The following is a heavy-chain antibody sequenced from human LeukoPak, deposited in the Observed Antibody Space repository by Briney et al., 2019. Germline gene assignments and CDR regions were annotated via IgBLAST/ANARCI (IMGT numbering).Heavy chain of an antibody. CDR3: ITDEGYCSGSLCYSLVS. D-gene: IGHD2-15*01. J-gene: IGHJ1*01. V-gene: IGHV3-15*01. CDR1: GFIFDNAW. Sequence: RPGGSLRLSCAASGFIFDNAWMSWVRQAPGKGLEWIGRLKSRTKGGTTDYAAPVKGRFTISRDDSKNTLYLQMNSLKIEDTAVYYCITDEGYCSGSLCYSLVSWGQGTLVTVSS. CDR2: LKSRTKGGTT.